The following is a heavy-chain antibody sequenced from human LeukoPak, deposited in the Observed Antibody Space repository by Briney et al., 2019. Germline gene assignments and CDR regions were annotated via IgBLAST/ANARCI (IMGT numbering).Heavy chain of an antibody. D-gene: IGHD6-13*01. V-gene: IGHV4-59*01. J-gene: IGHJ6*02. Sequence: SETLSLTCSVSGGSISSYYWNWIRQPPGKGLEWIGSIHYSGYISYNRSIESRVTISADTSKDPFSLKMSSVTAADTALYYCARWQGDSSNWGRTRGYGMDVWGQGITVIVSS. CDR3: ARWQGDSSNWGRTRGYGMDV. CDR2: IHYSGYI. CDR1: GGSISSYY.